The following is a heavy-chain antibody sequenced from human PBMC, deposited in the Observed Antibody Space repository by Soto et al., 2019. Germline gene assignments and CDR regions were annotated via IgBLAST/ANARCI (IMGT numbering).Heavy chain of an antibody. CDR1: GFTFSSYG. J-gene: IGHJ4*02. V-gene: IGHV3-30*18. CDR3: AKDVLGKSTFGGVIVTAFDY. D-gene: IGHD3-16*02. Sequence: GGSLRLSCAASGFTFSSYGMHWVRQAPGKGLEWVAVISYDGSNKYYADSVKGRFTISRDNSKNTLYLQMNSLRAEDTAVYYCAKDVLGKSTFGGVIVTAFDYWGQRTLVTVSS. CDR2: ISYDGSNK.